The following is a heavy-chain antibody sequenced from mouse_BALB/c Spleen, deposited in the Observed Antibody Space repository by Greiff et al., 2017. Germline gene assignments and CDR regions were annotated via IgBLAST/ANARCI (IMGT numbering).Heavy chain of an antibody. CDR3: ARHQMITTGFDY. D-gene: IGHD2-4*01. Sequence: EVKLVESGGDLVKPGGSLKLSCAASGFTFSSYGMSWVRQTPDKRLEWVATISSGGSYTYYPDSVKGRFTISRDNAKNTLYLQMSSLKSEDTAMYYCARHQMITTGFDYWGQGTTLTVSS. V-gene: IGHV5-6*02. CDR1: GFTFSSYG. CDR2: ISSGGSYT. J-gene: IGHJ2*01.